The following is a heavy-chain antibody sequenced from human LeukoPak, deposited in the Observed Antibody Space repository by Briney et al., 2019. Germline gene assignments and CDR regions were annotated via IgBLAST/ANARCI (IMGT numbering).Heavy chain of an antibody. Sequence: GGFLRLSCAASGFTFSDYYMSWIRQAPGKGLEWVSYISSSGSTLYYADSVKGRFTISRDNAKNSLYLQMNSLRAEDTAVYYCARTVDTEPLGFDYWGQGTLVTVSS. V-gene: IGHV3-11*04. J-gene: IGHJ4*02. CDR3: ARTVDTEPLGFDY. D-gene: IGHD5-18*01. CDR2: ISSSGSTL. CDR1: GFTFSDYY.